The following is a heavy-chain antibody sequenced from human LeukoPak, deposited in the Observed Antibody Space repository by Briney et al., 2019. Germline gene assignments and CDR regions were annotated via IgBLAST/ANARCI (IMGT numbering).Heavy chain of an antibody. CDR1: GGSFSGYY. D-gene: IGHD2-2*02. CDR3: ARDKVVPAAIGLDAFDI. Sequence: SETLSLTCAVYGGSFSGYYWSWIRQPPGKGLEWIGEINHSRSTNYNPSLKSRVTISVDTSKNQFSLKLSSVTAADTAVYYCARDKVVPAAIGLDAFDIWGQGTMVTVSS. CDR2: INHSRST. J-gene: IGHJ3*02. V-gene: IGHV4-34*01.